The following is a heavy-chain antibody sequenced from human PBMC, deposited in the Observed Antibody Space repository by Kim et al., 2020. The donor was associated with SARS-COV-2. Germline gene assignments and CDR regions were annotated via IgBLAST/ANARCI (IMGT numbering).Heavy chain of an antibody. CDR2: EK. D-gene: IGHD6-19*01. V-gene: IGHV3-7*03. Sequence: EKYCVDSVKGRFTMSRDNAKNSLYLQMNSLRAEDTAVYFCARDYSGSYDYWGQGTLVTVSS. J-gene: IGHJ4*02. CDR3: ARDYSGSYDY.